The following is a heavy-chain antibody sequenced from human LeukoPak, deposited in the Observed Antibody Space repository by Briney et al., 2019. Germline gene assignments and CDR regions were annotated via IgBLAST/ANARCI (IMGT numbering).Heavy chain of an antibody. V-gene: IGHV4-34*01. CDR2: INHSGST. D-gene: IGHD3-22*01. CDR1: GGSFSGYY. J-gene: IGHJ5*02. Sequence: SETLSLTCAVYGGSFSGYYWSWIRQPPGKGLEWIGEINHSGSTNYNPSLKSRVTISVDTSKNQFSLKLSSVTAADTAVYYCARCRPYYYDSSGYYNWFDPWGQGTLVTDSS. CDR3: ARCRPYYYDSSGYYNWFDP.